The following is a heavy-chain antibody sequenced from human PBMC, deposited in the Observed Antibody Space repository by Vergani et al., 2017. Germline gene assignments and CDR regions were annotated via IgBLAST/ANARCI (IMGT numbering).Heavy chain of an antibody. CDR1: GFTFSSYS. Sequence: EVQLVESGGGLVKPGGSLRLSCAASGFTFSSYSMSWVRQAPGKGLEWVSVIYSGGSTYYADSVKGRFTISRDNSKNTLYLQMNSLRAEDTAVYYCASLGYCSGGSCYSSFDYWGQGTLVTVSS. CDR2: IYSGGST. CDR3: ASLGYCSGGSCYSSFDY. D-gene: IGHD2-15*01. V-gene: IGHV3-66*01. J-gene: IGHJ4*02.